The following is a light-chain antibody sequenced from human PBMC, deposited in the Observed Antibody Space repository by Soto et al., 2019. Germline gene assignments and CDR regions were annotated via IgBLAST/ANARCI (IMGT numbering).Light chain of an antibody. Sequence: EIVLTQSPGTLSLSPGARATLPCRASQSVSNNYLAWYQQKPGQAPRLLIYDASNRATGIPARFSGSGSGTDFTLTISSLEPEDFAVYYCQQRSNWLITFGQGTRLEI. V-gene: IGKV3-11*01. CDR3: QQRSNWLIT. J-gene: IGKJ5*01. CDR2: DAS. CDR1: QSVSNNY.